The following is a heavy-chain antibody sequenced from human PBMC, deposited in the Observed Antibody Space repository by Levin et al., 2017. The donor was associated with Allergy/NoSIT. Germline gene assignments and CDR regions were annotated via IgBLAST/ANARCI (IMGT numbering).Heavy chain of an antibody. Sequence: LSLTCAASGFTLSDFYMSWIRQAPGKGLEFLSYISSSGSFKYYTESVKGRFTISRDKAKNSLYLLMNRLRVEHTDVYYCAVRRYSYGGNDWFDPWGQGTLVTVSS. CDR3: AVRRYSYGGNDWFDP. V-gene: IGHV3-11*01. J-gene: IGHJ5*02. CDR1: GFTLSDFY. D-gene: IGHD5-12*01. CDR2: ISSSGSFK.